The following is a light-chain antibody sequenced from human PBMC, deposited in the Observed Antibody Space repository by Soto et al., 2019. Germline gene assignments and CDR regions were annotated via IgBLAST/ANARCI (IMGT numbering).Light chain of an antibody. CDR1: QSVSSY. V-gene: IGKV3-11*01. Sequence: EIVITQSPATQSLSPGERATLSCRASQSVSSYLAWYQQKPGQAPRLLIYDASNRANGIPARISGSGSGTNLTLTISSLEPEDFAVYDCQQRSNWPPITFCQGTRLEIK. CDR3: QQRSNWPPIT. J-gene: IGKJ5*01. CDR2: DAS.